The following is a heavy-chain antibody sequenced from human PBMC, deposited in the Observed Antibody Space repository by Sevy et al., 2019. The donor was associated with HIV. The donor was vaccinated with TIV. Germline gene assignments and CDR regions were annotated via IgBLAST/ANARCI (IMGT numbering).Heavy chain of an antibody. CDR3: SMEDGYNYFDY. V-gene: IGHV3-15*07. D-gene: IGHD5-12*01. CDR1: GFTLNKAW. J-gene: IGHJ4*02. CDR2: IKSETDGGTT. Sequence: GGSLRLSCAASGFTLNKAWMNWVRQAPGKGLEWVGRIKSETDGGTTDYAEPVKGRFSISRDDSKNTLYLQMNSLKIEDTAVYYCSMEDGYNYFDYWGQGVLVTVSS.